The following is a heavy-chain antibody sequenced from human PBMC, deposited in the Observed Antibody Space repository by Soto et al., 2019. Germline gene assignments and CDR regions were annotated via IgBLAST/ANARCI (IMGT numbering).Heavy chain of an antibody. V-gene: IGHV4-59*08. Sequence: PSETLSLTCTVSGGSISSYYWSWIRQPPVKGLEWIGYMYYGGRTNYNPSLKSRVTISVDTSKMQVSLKLSSVTAADTAVYFCARGTPSPLIVRSSRGPWFDPWGQGTLVTVSS. J-gene: IGHJ5*02. CDR1: GGSISSYY. CDR2: MYYGGRT. CDR3: ARGTPSPLIVRSSRGPWFDP. D-gene: IGHD2-15*01.